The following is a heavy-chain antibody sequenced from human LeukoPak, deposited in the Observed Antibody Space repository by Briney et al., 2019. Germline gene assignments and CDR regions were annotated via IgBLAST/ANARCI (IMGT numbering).Heavy chain of an antibody. CDR3: ASGPYYDSSGYRRIWYFDL. Sequence: GESLKISCKTSGYNFTNYWIGWVRQMPGKGLEWMGIIDPSDSKSTYSPSFQGQVTISADKSISTAYVQWRSLKASDTAMYYCASGPYYDSSGYRRIWYFDLWGRGTLVTVSS. V-gene: IGHV5-51*01. CDR1: GYNFTNYW. CDR2: IDPSDSKS. J-gene: IGHJ2*01. D-gene: IGHD3-22*01.